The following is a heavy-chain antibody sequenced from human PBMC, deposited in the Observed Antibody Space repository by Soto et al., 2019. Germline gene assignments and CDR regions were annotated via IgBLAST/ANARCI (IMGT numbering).Heavy chain of an antibody. CDR1: RFTFDDYT. D-gene: IGHD6-25*01. CDR3: AKGSGSDYYGMDV. Sequence: EVQLVESGGVVVQPGGSLRLSCAASRFTFDDYTMHWVRQAPGKGLEWVSLISWDGGSTYYADSVKGRFTISRDNNKNSLYLQMNSLRTEDTALYYCAKGSGSDYYGMDVWGQGTTVTVSS. V-gene: IGHV3-43*01. J-gene: IGHJ6*02. CDR2: ISWDGGST.